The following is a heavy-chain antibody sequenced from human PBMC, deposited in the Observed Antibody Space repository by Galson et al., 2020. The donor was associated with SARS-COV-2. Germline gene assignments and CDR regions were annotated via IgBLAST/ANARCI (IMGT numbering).Heavy chain of an antibody. J-gene: IGHJ5*01. D-gene: IGHD3-10*01. V-gene: IGHV4-34*01. CDR3: AREDSVNYGYNWFDL. CDR1: GGSFSPYY. Sequence: SETLSLTCAIYGGSFSPYYCSWVRQSPGKGLEWIGEISHSGSTNYNPSLRSRVTMSVDTSKNHVSLKMNSVTAADTAVYYCAREDSVNYGYNWFDLWGQGTLVTVSS. CDR2: ISHSGST.